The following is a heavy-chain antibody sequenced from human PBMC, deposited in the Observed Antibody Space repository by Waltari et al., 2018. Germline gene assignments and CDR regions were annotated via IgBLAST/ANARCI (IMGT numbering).Heavy chain of an antibody. V-gene: IGHV1-18*01. CDR3: ARDEEAYCRGGNCFTAMAY. J-gene: IGHJ4*02. CDR2: ISAYNGDT. D-gene: IGHD2-15*01. CDR1: GYVFTTYR. Sequence: QVQLVHSRADETKPGASVTVSCKASGYVFTTYRISWVRQDTGQGLEWIGWISAYNGDTQLEQKFQGRVTMTTDTSTSTTYMDLRSLRPDDTAVYYCARDEEAYCRGGNCFTAMAYWGQGTVVTVSS.